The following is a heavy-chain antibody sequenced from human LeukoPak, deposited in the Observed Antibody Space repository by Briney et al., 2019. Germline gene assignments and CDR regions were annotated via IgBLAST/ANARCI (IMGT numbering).Heavy chain of an antibody. CDR1: GFTVSNNY. Sequence: GGSLRLSCAASGFTVSNNYMTWVRQAPGEGLEWVAVISSDGSKKYYADSVKGRFTISRDDSKNTLNLQMNSLRDEDTAVYYCAKDYGWHYDSRLYYYGMDVWGQGTTVTVSS. D-gene: IGHD3-22*01. V-gene: IGHV3-30*18. J-gene: IGHJ6*02. CDR3: AKDYGWHYDSRLYYYGMDV. CDR2: ISSDGSKK.